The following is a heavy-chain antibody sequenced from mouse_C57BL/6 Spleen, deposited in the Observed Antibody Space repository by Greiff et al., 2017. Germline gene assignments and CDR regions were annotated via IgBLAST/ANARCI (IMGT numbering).Heavy chain of an antibody. CDR3: TRTSLTTAAGAMDY. CDR2: IDPETGGP. J-gene: IGHJ4*01. CDR1: GYTFTDYE. D-gene: IGHD1-2*01. V-gene: IGHV1-15*01. Sequence: QVQLKQSGAELVRPGASVTLSCKASGYTFTDYEMHWVKQTPVHGLEWIGAIDPETGGPAYNQKFKGKAILTADKSSSTAYMELRSLTSEDSAVYYCTRTSLTTAAGAMDYWGQGTSVTVSS.